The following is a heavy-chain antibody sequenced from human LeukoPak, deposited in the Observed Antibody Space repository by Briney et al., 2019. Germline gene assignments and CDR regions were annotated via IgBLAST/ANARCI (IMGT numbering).Heavy chain of an antibody. CDR1: GGSIRSSSHY. D-gene: IGHD3-10*02. Sequence: KSAETLSLTCTVSGGSIRSSSHYGGWVRQPPGKGLEWIGSIYYSGTTAYNPSLRSRVTISVDTSKNQFSLKLSSVTAADTAVYYCVRWQSGSMFHPPWGQGTLVTVSS. V-gene: IGHV4-39*01. CDR3: VRWQSGSMFHPP. CDR2: IYYSGTT. J-gene: IGHJ5*02.